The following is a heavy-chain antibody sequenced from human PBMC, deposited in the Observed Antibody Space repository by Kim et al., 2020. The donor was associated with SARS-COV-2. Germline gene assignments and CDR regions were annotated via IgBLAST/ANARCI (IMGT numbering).Heavy chain of an antibody. V-gene: IGHV1-2*02. J-gene: IGHJ6*03. CDR1: GYTFTGYY. CDR3: ARDPLEVVVVPAAPHKSYYYYYYMDV. CDR2: INPNSGGT. D-gene: IGHD2-2*01. Sequence: ASVKVSCKASGYTFTGYYMHWVRQAPGQGLEWMGWINPNSGGTNYAQKFQGRVTMTRDTSISTAYMELSRLRSDDTAVYYCARDPLEVVVVPAAPHKSYYYYYYMDVWGKGTTVTVSS.